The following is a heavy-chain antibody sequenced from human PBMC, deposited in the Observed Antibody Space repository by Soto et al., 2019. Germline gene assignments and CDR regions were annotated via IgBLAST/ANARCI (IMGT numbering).Heavy chain of an antibody. CDR1: GGSISSYY. Sequence: SETLSLTCTVSGGSISSYYWSWIRQPPGKGLEWIGYIYYSGSTNYNPSLKSRVTISVDTSKNQFSLELSSVTAADTAVYYCARGYYDFWSGYYNGPFDYWGQGTLVTVSS. CDR3: ARGYYDFWSGYYNGPFDY. D-gene: IGHD3-3*01. J-gene: IGHJ4*02. CDR2: IYYSGST. V-gene: IGHV4-59*01.